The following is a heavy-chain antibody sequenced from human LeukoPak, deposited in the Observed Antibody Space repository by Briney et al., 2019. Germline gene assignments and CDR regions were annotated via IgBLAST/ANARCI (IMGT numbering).Heavy chain of an antibody. CDR3: AKEGRWLDS. V-gene: IGHV3-30*04. J-gene: IGHJ4*02. D-gene: IGHD4-23*01. CDR2: ILYNGSHE. Sequence: GRSLRLSCAASGFTFSTYSMHWVRQAPGKGLEWVANILYNGSHEFYADSVKGRFTISRDNSKNTLYLQINSLRTEDTAVYFCAKEGRWLDSWGQGTLVTVSS. CDR1: GFTFSTYS.